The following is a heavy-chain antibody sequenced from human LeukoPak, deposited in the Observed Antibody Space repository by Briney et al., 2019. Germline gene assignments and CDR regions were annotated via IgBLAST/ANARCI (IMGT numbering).Heavy chain of an antibody. CDR3: ARDGYYYDSSGYYYGVNDAFDI. V-gene: IGHV4-4*07. Sequence: NPSETLSLTCTVSGGSISSYYWSWIRQPAGKGLEWIGRIYTSGSTNYNPPLKSRVTMSVDTSKNQFSLKLSSVTAADTAVYYCARDGYYYDSSGYYYGVNDAFDIWGQGTMVTVSS. J-gene: IGHJ3*02. CDR1: GGSISSYY. D-gene: IGHD3-22*01. CDR2: IYTSGST.